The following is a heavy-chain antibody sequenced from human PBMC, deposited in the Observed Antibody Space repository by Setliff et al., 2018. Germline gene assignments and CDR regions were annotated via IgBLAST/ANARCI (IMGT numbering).Heavy chain of an antibody. CDR3: ARDTYNPNWYGDRSFEY. CDR2: ISVYNSNT. CDR1: GYTFTRYG. V-gene: IGHV1-18*01. D-gene: IGHD1-1*01. Sequence: GASVKVSCKASGYTFTRYGISWVRQAPGQGLEWMGWISVYNSNTNYAEKLRGRVTMTTDTSTSTAYVELRSLRSDDTAIYYCARDTYNPNWYGDRSFEYWGHGTLVTVSS. J-gene: IGHJ4*01.